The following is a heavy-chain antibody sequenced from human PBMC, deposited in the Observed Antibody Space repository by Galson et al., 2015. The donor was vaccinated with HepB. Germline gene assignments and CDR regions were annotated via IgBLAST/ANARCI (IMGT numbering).Heavy chain of an antibody. D-gene: IGHD2-2*02. CDR2: IYSGGST. CDR3: ARDPTYQPLLYPVGDY. CDR1: GFTVSSNY. J-gene: IGHJ4*02. V-gene: IGHV3-66*01. Sequence: SLRLSCATSGFTVSSNYMSWVRQAPGKGLEWVSVIYSGGSTYYADSVKGRFTISRDNSKNTLYLQMNSLRAEDTAVYYCARDPTYQPLLYPVGDYWGQGTLVTVSS.